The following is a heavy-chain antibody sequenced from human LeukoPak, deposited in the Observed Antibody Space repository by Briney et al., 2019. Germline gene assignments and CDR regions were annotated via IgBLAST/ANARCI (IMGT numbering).Heavy chain of an antibody. D-gene: IGHD6-19*01. J-gene: IGHJ5*02. CDR1: GGSISSYY. Sequence: SETLSLTCTVSGGSISSYYWSWIRQPPGKGLEWIGYIYYSGSTNYNPSLKSRVTISVDTSKNQFSLKLSSVTAADTAVYYCARGLNSGWYWFDRWGQGTLVTVSS. CDR2: IYYSGST. V-gene: IGHV4-59*01. CDR3: ARGLNSGWYWFDR.